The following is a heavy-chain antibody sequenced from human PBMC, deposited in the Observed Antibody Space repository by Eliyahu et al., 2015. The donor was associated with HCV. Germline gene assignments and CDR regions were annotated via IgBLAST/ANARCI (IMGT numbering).Heavy chain of an antibody. CDR2: LSYDGVNT. D-gene: IGHD2-21*01. Sequence: QVQLVESGGGVVQPGRSLRLSCAASGFPFSSYGIHWVRQAPGKGLXWVAVLSYDGVNTFYSDSVKGRFAISRDNSKNTLYLQMNSLRTEDTASYYCAKEGPYCGGYILCPGIDVWGQGTTVTVSS. V-gene: IGHV3-30*18. CDR3: AKEGPYCGGYILCPGIDV. J-gene: IGHJ6*02. CDR1: GFPFSSYG.